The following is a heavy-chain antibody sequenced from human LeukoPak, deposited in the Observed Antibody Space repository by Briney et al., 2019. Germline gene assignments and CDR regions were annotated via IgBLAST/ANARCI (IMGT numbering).Heavy chain of an antibody. Sequence: SETLSLTCTVSGGSISSGGYYWSWIRQHPGKGLEWIGYIYYSGSTYYNPSLKSRVTISVVTSKNQFSLKLSSVTAADTAVYYCARSSYDYVWGSYRPTSYYFDYWGQGTLVTVSS. V-gene: IGHV4-31*03. CDR1: GGSISSGGYY. D-gene: IGHD3-16*02. CDR3: ARSSYDYVWGSYRPTSYYFDY. CDR2: IYYSGST. J-gene: IGHJ4*02.